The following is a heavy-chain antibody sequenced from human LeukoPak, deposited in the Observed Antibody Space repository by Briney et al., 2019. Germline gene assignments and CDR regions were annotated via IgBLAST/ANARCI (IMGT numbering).Heavy chain of an antibody. CDR1: GGSISSYY. D-gene: IGHD2-15*01. CDR3: ARGNTLCSGGSCSTNIDY. Sequence: NPSETLSLTCTDPGGSISSYYWSWIRQPAGKGLEWIGRIYTSGSTNYNPSLKSRVTMSVDTSKNQFSLKLSSVTAADTAVYYCARGNTLCSGGSCSTNIDYWGQGTLVTVSS. V-gene: IGHV4-4*07. CDR2: IYTSGST. J-gene: IGHJ4*02.